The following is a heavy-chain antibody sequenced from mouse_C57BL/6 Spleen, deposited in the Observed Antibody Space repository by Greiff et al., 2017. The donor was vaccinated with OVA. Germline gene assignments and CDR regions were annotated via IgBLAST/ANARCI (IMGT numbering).Heavy chain of an antibody. J-gene: IGHJ3*01. CDR3: TEGCHSKGFAY. CDR1: GFNIKDYY. Sequence: VQLQQSGAELVRPGASVKLSCTASGFNIKDYYMHWVKQRPEQGLEWIGRIDPEDGDTEYAPKFQGKATMTADTSSNTAYLQLSSLTSEDTAVYYCTEGCHSKGFAYWGQGTLVTVSA. D-gene: IGHD2-5*01. CDR2: IDPEDGDT. V-gene: IGHV14-1*01.